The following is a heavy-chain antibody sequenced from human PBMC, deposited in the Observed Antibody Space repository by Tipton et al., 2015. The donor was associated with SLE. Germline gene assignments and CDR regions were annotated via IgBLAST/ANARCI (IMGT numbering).Heavy chain of an antibody. D-gene: IGHD6-6*01. CDR3: ASNAVCSSFDP. CDR2: FTWDGGIT. J-gene: IGHJ5*02. Sequence: SLRLSCAASGFTFGGYSMHWVRQAPGKGLEWVFQFTWDGGITYYADSVKGRFTISRDNSKNSLYLQMNSLRAEDTAVYYCASNAVCSSFDPWGQGTLVTVSS. CDR1: GFTFGGYS. V-gene: IGHV3-43*01.